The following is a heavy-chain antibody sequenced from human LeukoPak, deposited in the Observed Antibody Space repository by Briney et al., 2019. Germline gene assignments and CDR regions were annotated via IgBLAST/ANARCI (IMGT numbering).Heavy chain of an antibody. Sequence: ASVKVSCKASGYTFTSYYMHWVRQAPGQGLEWMGIINPSGGSTSYAQKFQGRVTMTRDTSTSTAYMELSRLRSDDTAVYYCARERGRIAAAARPLNWFDPWGQGTLVTVSS. CDR3: ARERGRIAAAARPLNWFDP. CDR1: GYTFTSYY. D-gene: IGHD6-13*01. CDR2: INPSGGST. V-gene: IGHV1-46*01. J-gene: IGHJ5*02.